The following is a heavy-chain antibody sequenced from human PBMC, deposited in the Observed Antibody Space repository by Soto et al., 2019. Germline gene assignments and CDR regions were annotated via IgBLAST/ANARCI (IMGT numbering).Heavy chain of an antibody. CDR2: IYYSGST. CDR3: ARTSTSGTSFDY. J-gene: IGHJ4*02. CDR1: GGSVSSSSCY. Sequence: PSETLSLTCTVAGGSVSSSSCYWGWIRQPPGKGLEWIGSIYYSGSTYYNPSLKSRVAMSVDKSKNQFSLKLNSVTAADTALYYCARTSTSGTSFDYWGQGSLVTVSS. V-gene: IGHV4-39*07. D-gene: IGHD1-1*01.